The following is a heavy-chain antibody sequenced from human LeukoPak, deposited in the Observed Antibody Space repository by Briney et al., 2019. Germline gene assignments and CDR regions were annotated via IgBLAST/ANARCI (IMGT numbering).Heavy chain of an antibody. CDR2: ITSSGSTI. CDR3: VREGPPQSSLYYSDY. Sequence: GGSLRLSCAASGFTFSSYEMNWVRQAPGKGLEWVSYITSSGSTIYYADSVKGRFTISRDNAKNSLYLQMNSLTAEDTAVYYCVREGPPQSSLYYSDYWGQGTLVTVSS. D-gene: IGHD4-11*01. CDR1: GFTFSSYE. V-gene: IGHV3-48*03. J-gene: IGHJ4*02.